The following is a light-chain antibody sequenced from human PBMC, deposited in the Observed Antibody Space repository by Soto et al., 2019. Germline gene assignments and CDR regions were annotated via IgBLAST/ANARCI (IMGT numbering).Light chain of an antibody. J-gene: IGLJ3*02. CDR2: GNS. V-gene: IGLV1-40*01. CDR3: QSYDSSLSGWV. Sequence: QSVLTQPPSVSGAPGQRVTISCTGSSSNIGAGYDVHWYHQLPGTGRKLLIYGNSHRPSGVPDRFSGSKSGTSASLAITGLQAEDEAEYYCQSYDSSLSGWVFGGGTKLTVL. CDR1: SSNIGAGYD.